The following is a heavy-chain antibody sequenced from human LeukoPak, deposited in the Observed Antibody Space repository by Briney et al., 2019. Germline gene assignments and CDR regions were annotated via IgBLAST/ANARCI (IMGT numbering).Heavy chain of an antibody. CDR2: INHSGST. CDR1: GGSFSGYY. J-gene: IGHJ4*02. Sequence: KPSETLSLTCAVYGGSFSGYYWSWIRQPPGKGLEWIGEINHSGSTNYNPSLKSRVTISVDTSKNQFSLKLSSVTAADTAVYYCARATYGSGSYPSRMGQFDYWGQGTLVTVSS. V-gene: IGHV4-34*01. D-gene: IGHD3-10*01. CDR3: ARATYGSGSYPSRMGQFDY.